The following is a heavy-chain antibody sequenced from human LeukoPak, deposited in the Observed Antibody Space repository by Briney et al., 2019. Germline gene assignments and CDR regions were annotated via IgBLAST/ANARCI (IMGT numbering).Heavy chain of an antibody. V-gene: IGHV3-30*03. D-gene: IGHD3-22*01. Sequence: GGSLRLSCAASGFTFSSYGMHWVRQAPGKGLEWVAVISYDGSNKYYADSVKGRFTISRDNSKNTLYLQMNSLRAEDTAVYYCARDPYYYDSSGYYYTSYWGQGTLVTVSS. CDR2: ISYDGSNK. CDR1: GFTFSSYG. CDR3: ARDPYYYDSSGYYYTSY. J-gene: IGHJ4*02.